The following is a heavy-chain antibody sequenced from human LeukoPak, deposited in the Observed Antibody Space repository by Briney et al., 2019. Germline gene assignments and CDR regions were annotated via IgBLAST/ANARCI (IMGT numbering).Heavy chain of an antibody. D-gene: IGHD5-24*01. CDR1: GFTFRNYA. CDR2: ISGTGGST. V-gene: IGHV3-23*01. J-gene: IGHJ4*02. Sequence: GGSLRLSCAASGFTFRNYAMSWVRQAPGKGLEWVSAISGTGGSTYYADSVKGRFTISRDNAKNSLYLQMNSLRPEDTAVYYCAGRGDGNLYYFDHWGQRTLHTASS. CDR3: AGRGDGNLYYFDH.